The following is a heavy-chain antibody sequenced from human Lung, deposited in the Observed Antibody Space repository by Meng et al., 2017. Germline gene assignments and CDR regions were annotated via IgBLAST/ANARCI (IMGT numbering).Heavy chain of an antibody. J-gene: IGHJ1*01. D-gene: IGHD1-1*01. Sequence: VQVVGSGGGLVQPGGSLRFSCAASGFTFTNHWMHWVRQVPGKGLVWVSRVNPDGNDVNYVDSVKGRFTISRDNAKDTVFLQMNNLSGDDTAVYYCTNDRLSEWGQGTLVTVSS. CDR2: VNPDGNDV. V-gene: IGHV3-74*01. CDR1: GFTFTNHW. CDR3: TNDRLSE.